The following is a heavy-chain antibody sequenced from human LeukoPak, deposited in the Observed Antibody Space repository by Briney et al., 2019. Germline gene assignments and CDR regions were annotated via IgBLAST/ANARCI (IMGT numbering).Heavy chain of an antibody. CDR3: ARDRTVSSPRLDYFDY. Sequence: GGSLRLSCAASGFTFSSYWMSWVRQAPGKGLEWVANIKQDGSEKYYVDSVKGRFTIYRDNAKNSLYLQMNSLRAEDTAVYYCARDRTVSSPRLDYFDYWGQGTLVTVSS. D-gene: IGHD6-13*01. CDR2: IKQDGSEK. CDR1: GFTFSSYW. J-gene: IGHJ4*02. V-gene: IGHV3-7*05.